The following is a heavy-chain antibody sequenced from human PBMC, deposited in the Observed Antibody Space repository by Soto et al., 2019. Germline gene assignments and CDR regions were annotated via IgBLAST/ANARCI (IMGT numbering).Heavy chain of an antibody. CDR3: ARLPTKSPQN. V-gene: IGHV3-74*01. Sequence: EVQLVESGGGLVQPGGSLRLSCAASGFTFSSYWMHWVRQAPGKGLVWVSSISTDASSTSYADPVKGRFTISIDNAKNTLYLQMNSVRAEDTAVYYCARLPTKSPQNWGQGTLVIVS. CDR1: GFTFSSYW. D-gene: IGHD2-8*01. J-gene: IGHJ1*01. CDR2: ISTDASST.